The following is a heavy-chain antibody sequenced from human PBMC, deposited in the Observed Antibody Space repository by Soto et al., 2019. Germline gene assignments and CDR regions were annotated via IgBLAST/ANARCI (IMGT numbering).Heavy chain of an antibody. CDR1: GGSISSYF. J-gene: IGHJ4*02. Sequence: SETLSLTCTVSGGSISSYFCNLIRQPAGKGLEWIGRTDNSGSTNYNPSLKSRITMSADTSRNQFSLKLNSVTAADKAVYYCARGGQDFWSGPFDYWGQGALVTVSS. CDR3: ARGGQDFWSGPFDY. CDR2: TDNSGST. D-gene: IGHD3-3*01. V-gene: IGHV4-4*07.